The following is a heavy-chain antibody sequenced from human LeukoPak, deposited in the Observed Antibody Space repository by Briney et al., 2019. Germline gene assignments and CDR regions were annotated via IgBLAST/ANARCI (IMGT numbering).Heavy chain of an antibody. CDR2: INHSGST. CDR1: GGSFSGYY. CDR3: ARDSRWGPDALDI. J-gene: IGHJ3*02. Sequence: PSETLSLTCAVYGGSFSGYYWSWIRQPPGKGLEWIGEINHSGSTNYNPSLKSRVTISVDTSKNQFSLKLSSVTAADTAVYYCARDSRWGPDALDIWGQGTMVTVSS. V-gene: IGHV4-34*01. D-gene: IGHD3-16*01.